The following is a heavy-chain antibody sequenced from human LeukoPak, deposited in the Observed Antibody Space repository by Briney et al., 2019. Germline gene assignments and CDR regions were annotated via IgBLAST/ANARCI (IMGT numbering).Heavy chain of an antibody. CDR3: AREGILYSGYAPEAAAFDI. Sequence: SETLSLTCTVSGGSISSGGYYWSWIRQHPGKGLEWIGYIYYSGSTYYNPSLKSRVTISVDTSKNQFSLKLSSVTAADTAVYYCAREGILYSGYAPEAAAFDIWGQGTMVTVSS. J-gene: IGHJ3*02. CDR2: IYYSGST. CDR1: GGSISSGGYY. D-gene: IGHD5-12*01. V-gene: IGHV4-31*03.